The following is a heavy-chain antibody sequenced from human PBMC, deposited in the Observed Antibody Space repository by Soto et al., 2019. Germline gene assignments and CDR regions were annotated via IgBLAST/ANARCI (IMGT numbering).Heavy chain of an antibody. CDR2: ISDGGGST. J-gene: IGHJ5*02. CDR3: AKDRGSSLYNGFDP. CDR1: GFTFSNYG. Sequence: EVQLLESGGGLVQPGGSLRLSCAASGFTFSNYGMSWVRQAPGKGLEWVSVISDGGGSTFYADSVKGRFTISRDNXXNTLYLQMNSLRADDTAVYYCAKDRGSSLYNGFDPWGQGTLVTVSS. D-gene: IGHD6-13*01. V-gene: IGHV3-23*01.